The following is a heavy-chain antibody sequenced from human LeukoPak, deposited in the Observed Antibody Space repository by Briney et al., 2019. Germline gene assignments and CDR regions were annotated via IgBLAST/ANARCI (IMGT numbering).Heavy chain of an antibody. Sequence: SETLSLTCTVSGASISSGDHYWSWIRQTPGRGLEWIGYIYYSGNTYYNPSLKSRVSISVDTSKNQFSLKLRSVTAADTAVYYCDRVVGDVLTGYYYYFDYWGQGTLVTVSS. D-gene: IGHD3-9*01. CDR2: IYYSGNT. J-gene: IGHJ4*02. CDR1: GASISSGDHY. V-gene: IGHV4-30-4*08. CDR3: DRVVGDVLTGYYYYFDY.